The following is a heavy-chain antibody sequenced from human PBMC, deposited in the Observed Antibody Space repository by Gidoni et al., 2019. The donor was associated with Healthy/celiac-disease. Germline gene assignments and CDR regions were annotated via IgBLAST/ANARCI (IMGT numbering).Heavy chain of an antibody. J-gene: IGHJ4*02. CDR2: ISYDGSNK. D-gene: IGHD6-13*01. CDR3: ARGWAAAGTGGFDY. Sequence: QVQLVASGGGVVQPGRSLRLSCAASGFTFSSYAMHWVRQAPGKGLEWVAVISYDGSNKYYADSVKGRFTISRDNSKNTLYLQMNSLRAEDTAVYYCARGWAAAGTGGFDYWGQGTLVTVSS. CDR1: GFTFSSYA. V-gene: IGHV3-30-3*01.